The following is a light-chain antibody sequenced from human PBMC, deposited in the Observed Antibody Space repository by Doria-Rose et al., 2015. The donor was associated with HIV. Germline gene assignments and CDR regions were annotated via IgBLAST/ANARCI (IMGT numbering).Light chain of an antibody. J-gene: IGKJ1*01. CDR1: QSFRSTY. Sequence: TQSPGTLSLSPGERATLSCRASQSFRSTYLAWYQLKPGQAPSLLIYDGSSRATGIPDRFSASGSGTDFTLTINRLEPEDFALYYCHQYGTSWTFGQGTKVEI. CDR3: HQYGTSWT. CDR2: DGS. V-gene: IGKV3-20*01.